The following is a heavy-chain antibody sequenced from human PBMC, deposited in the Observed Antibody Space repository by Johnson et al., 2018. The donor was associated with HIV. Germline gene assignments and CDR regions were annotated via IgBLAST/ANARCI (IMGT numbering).Heavy chain of an antibody. CDR1: GFTFSSYA. D-gene: IGHD3-10*01. V-gene: IGHV3-30*04. CDR2: IRYDGSNK. J-gene: IGHJ3*02. CDR3: ARGRITMVQGVIFSAFGI. Sequence: QVQLVESGGGVVQHGRSLRLSCAASGFTFSSYAMHWVRQAPGKGLEWVAFIRYDGSNKYYADSVKGRFTISRDNSKNTLYLQMNSLRAEDTAVYYCARGRITMVQGVIFSAFGIWSQGTMVTVSS.